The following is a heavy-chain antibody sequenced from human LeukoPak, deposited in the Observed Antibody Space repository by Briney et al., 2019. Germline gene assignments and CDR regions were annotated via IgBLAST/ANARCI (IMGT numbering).Heavy chain of an antibody. J-gene: IGHJ4*01. CDR2: TYIGGST. CDR3: AGDTKN. Sequence: PGGSLGLSCAASGFTVVTNYMTWVRQAPGKGLEWVSITYIGGSTYYADSVKGRFTTSRDNSTNTLYLQMNSLRAEDTAIYYCAGDTKNWGHGTLVIVSS. V-gene: IGHV3-53*01. D-gene: IGHD1-1*01. CDR1: GFTVVTNY.